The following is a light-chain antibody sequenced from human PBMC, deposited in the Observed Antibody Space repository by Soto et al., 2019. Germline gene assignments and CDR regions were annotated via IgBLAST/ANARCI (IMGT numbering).Light chain of an antibody. CDR2: GAS. J-gene: IGKJ5*01. CDR1: QSVSSN. Sequence: EIAMTQSPATLSVSPGERATLSCRASQSVSSNLAWYQQKPGQAPRLLIYGASTRATGIPARFSGSGSGTEFTLTISSLEPEDSAVYYCQQRHMWPITFGQGTRLEIK. V-gene: IGKV3-15*01. CDR3: QQRHMWPIT.